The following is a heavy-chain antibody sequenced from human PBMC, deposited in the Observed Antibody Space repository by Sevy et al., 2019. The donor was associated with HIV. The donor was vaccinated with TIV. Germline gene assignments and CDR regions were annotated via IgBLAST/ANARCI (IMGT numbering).Heavy chain of an antibody. CDR1: GFSLNNFN. CDR3: ASYSGPFWSGDYLDH. D-gene: IGHD3-3*01. CDR2: ISSSSTYI. V-gene: IGHV3-21*01. Sequence: GGSLRLSCAASGFSLNNFNIIWVRQAPGKGLEWVSSISSSSTYIYYADSVKGRFTISRDNADNSLHLQMNSLRAEDTAVYYCASYSGPFWSGDYLDHWGQGTLVTVSS. J-gene: IGHJ4*02.